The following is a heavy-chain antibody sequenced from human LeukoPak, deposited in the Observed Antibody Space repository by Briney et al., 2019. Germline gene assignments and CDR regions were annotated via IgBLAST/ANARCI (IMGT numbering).Heavy chain of an antibody. J-gene: IGHJ4*02. D-gene: IGHD4-23*01. V-gene: IGHV3-53*01. CDR2: SKSGDWT. CDR3: AKDYGGNPFDH. Sequence: GGSLRLSCEASGFTVSSTHMVWVRQAPGKGLEWVSVASKSGDWTSLAQSVKGRFTVSRDNLKNTFFLQMNSLRDEDTAVYFCAKDYGGNPFDHWGQGTLVTVSS. CDR1: GFTVSSTH.